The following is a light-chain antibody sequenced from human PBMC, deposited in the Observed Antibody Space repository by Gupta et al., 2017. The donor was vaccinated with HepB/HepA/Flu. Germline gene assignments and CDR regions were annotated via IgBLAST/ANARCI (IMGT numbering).Light chain of an antibody. CDR1: SSDVGGYNS. Sequence: LTQPASVSGSPGQSITISCTGTSSDVGGYNSVSWYQQYPGRAPKLLIYDVSNRPSGVSNRFSGSKTGNSASLTIAGLQAEDEAVYYCTSFRSGSTLVIFGGGTELTVL. CDR3: TSFRSGSTLVI. V-gene: IGLV2-14*03. J-gene: IGLJ2*01. CDR2: DVS.